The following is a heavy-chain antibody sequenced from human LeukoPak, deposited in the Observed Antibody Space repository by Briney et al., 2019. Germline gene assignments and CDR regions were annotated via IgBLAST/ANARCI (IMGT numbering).Heavy chain of an antibody. D-gene: IGHD3-22*01. V-gene: IGHV3-74*01. CDR2: INSDGSST. CDR1: GFTFSSYW. J-gene: IGHJ4*02. Sequence: GGSLRLSCAASGFTFSSYWMHWVHQAPGKGLVWVSRINSDGSSTSYADSVKGRFTISRDNAKNTLYLQMNSLRAEDTAVYYCARDPHYYDSSGYLDYWGQGTLVTVSS. CDR3: ARDPHYYDSSGYLDY.